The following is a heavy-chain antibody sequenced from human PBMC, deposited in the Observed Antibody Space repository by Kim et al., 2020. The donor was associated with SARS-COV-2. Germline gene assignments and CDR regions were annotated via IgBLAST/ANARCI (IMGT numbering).Heavy chain of an antibody. CDR3: ARGEFDY. J-gene: IGHJ4*02. Sequence: SDGTQTYAQKVQGRVTMTRDTSTSTVNMDLSSLRSEDTAVYYCARGEFDYWGQGTLVTVSS. V-gene: IGHV1-46*01. CDR2: SDGTQ.